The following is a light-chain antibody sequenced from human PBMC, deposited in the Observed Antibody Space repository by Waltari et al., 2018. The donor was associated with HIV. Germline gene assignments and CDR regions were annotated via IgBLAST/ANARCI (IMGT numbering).Light chain of an antibody. CDR2: KTN. CDR1: SSNVGRNS. V-gene: IGLV1-44*01. CDR3: AAWDDSLNGPL. Sequence: QSVLTQPPSASGTPGQRVTISCSGSSSNVGRNSVSWYRQFPGTAPKLLIYKTNQRPPGVPARFSGSKSGTSASLAISGLQSDDESVYYCAAWDDSLNGPLFGGGTQLTVL. J-gene: IGLJ2*01.